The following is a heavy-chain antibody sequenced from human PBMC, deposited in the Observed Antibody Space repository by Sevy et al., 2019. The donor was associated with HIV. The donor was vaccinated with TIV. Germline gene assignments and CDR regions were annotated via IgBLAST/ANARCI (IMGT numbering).Heavy chain of an antibody. Sequence: GGSLSLSCSASGINFRNSIFHWVRQAPGKGLEWVALMSFDGSIQYFGDSEMGRLTISRDDSKNTFYLQVNSLRVEDTAAYYCAREGETSGHAGAFDIRGQGTMVTVSS. V-gene: IGHV3-30*04. CDR2: MSFDGSIQ. CDR1: GINFRNSI. CDR3: AREGETSGHAGAFDI. J-gene: IGHJ5*02. D-gene: IGHD1-26*01.